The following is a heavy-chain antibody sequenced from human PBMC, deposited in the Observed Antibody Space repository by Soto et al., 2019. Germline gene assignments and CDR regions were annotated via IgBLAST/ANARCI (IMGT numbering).Heavy chain of an antibody. CDR1: GFTFSSYA. D-gene: IGHD6-19*01. J-gene: IGHJ4*02. Sequence: EVQLLESGGGLLQPGGSLRLSCAASGFTFSSYAMSWVRQAPGKGLEWVSAISGSGGSTYYADSVKGRFTISRDNSKNTLYLQMNSLRAEDTAVYYCARSPGIAVAGTDYWGQGTLVTVSS. V-gene: IGHV3-23*01. CDR2: ISGSGGST. CDR3: ARSPGIAVAGTDY.